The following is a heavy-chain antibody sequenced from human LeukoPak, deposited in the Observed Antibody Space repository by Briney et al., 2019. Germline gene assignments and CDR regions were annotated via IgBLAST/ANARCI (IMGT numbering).Heavy chain of an antibody. D-gene: IGHD1-26*01. J-gene: IGHJ4*02. Sequence: SETLSLTRTVSGGSISSSGYYWGWIRQPPGKGLEWIGSIYYSGSTYYNPSLKSRVTISVDTSKNQFSLKLSSVTAADTAVYYCARFFIVGATTCDYWGQGTLVTVSS. V-gene: IGHV4-39*01. CDR1: GGSISSSGYY. CDR2: IYYSGST. CDR3: ARFFIVGATTCDY.